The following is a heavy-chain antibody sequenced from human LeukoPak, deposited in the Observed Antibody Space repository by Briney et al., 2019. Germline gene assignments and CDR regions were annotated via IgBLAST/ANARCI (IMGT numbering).Heavy chain of an antibody. V-gene: IGHV1-3*01. D-gene: IGHD6-13*01. CDR3: ARGESSYSSSSYYYGMDV. CDR1: GYTFTSYA. CDR2: INAGNGNT. Sequence: ASVKVSCKASGYTFTSYAMHWVRQAPGQRLEWMGWINAGNGNTKYSQKFQGRVTITRDTSASTAYMELSSLRPEDTAVYYCARGESSYSSSSYYYGMDVWGQGTTVTVSS. J-gene: IGHJ6*02.